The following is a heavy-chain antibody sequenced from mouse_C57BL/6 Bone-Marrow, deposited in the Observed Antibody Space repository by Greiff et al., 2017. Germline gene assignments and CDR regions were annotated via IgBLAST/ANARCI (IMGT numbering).Heavy chain of an antibody. CDR3: ARYYYGRGWYFDV. J-gene: IGHJ1*03. V-gene: IGHV1-50*01. CDR1: GYTFTSYW. CDR2: IDPSDSYT. Sequence: QVQLQQSGAELVKPGASVKLSCKASGYTFTSYWMQWVKQRPGQGLEWIGEIDPSDSYTNYNQKFKGKATLTVDTSSSTAYMQLSSLTSEDSAVYYCARYYYGRGWYFDVWGTGTTVTVSS. D-gene: IGHD1-1*01.